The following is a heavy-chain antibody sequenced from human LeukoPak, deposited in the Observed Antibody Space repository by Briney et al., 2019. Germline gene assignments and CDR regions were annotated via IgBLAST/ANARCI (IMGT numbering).Heavy chain of an antibody. Sequence: SQTLSLTCTVSGGSISSGSYYWSWIRQPAGKGLEWIGRIYTSGSTNYNPSLKGRVTISVDTSKNQFSLKLSSVTAADTAVYYCARDDSYYDFWSGSYYYGMDVWGQGTTVTVSS. J-gene: IGHJ6*02. CDR1: GGSISSGSYY. V-gene: IGHV4-61*02. D-gene: IGHD3-3*01. CDR2: IYTSGST. CDR3: ARDDSYYDFWSGSYYYGMDV.